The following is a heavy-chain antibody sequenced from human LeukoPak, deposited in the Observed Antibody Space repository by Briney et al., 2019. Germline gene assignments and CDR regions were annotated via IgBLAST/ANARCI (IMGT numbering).Heavy chain of an antibody. CDR3: ARDLMRFLEWVN. Sequence: GGSLRLFCVASGLSFGEFGMSWVRQAPGKGVVGVSGINWNGGSTGYADSVRCRFIISSDNAKNSLYLQMNSLRAEDTAVYYCARDLMRFLEWVNWGQGTLVTVSS. V-gene: IGHV3-20*04. CDR2: INWNGGST. J-gene: IGHJ4*02. D-gene: IGHD3-3*01. CDR1: GLSFGEFG.